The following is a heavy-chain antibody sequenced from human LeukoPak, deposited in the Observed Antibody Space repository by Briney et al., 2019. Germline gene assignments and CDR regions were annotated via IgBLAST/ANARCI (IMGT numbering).Heavy chain of an antibody. CDR3: ARNGIAVATPLFWFDY. Sequence: PGGSLRLSCAASGFTFSSYGMHWVRQAPGKGLEWVAVIWYDGSNKYYADSVKGRFTISRDNSKNTLHLQMNSLRAEDTAVYYCARNGIAVATPLFWFDYWGQGTLVTVSS. V-gene: IGHV3-33*01. CDR2: IWYDGSNK. J-gene: IGHJ4*02. D-gene: IGHD6-19*01. CDR1: GFTFSSYG.